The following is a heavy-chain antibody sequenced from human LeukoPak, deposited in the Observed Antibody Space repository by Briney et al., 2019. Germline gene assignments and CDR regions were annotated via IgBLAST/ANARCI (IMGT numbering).Heavy chain of an antibody. J-gene: IGHJ6*03. CDR3: ATVRRAVAGNYYYYYMDV. Sequence: ASVKVSCKASGYTFTSYYMHWVRQAPGQGLEWMGIINPSGGSTSYAQKFQGRVTMTRDMSTSTVYMELSSLRSEDTAVYYCATVRRAVAGNYYYYYMDVWGKGTTVTVSS. CDR2: INPSGGST. CDR1: GYTFTSYY. V-gene: IGHV1-46*01. D-gene: IGHD6-19*01.